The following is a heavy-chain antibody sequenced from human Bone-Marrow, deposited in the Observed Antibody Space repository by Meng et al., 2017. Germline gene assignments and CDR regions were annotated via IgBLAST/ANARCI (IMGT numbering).Heavy chain of an antibody. CDR3: ARATYGSGKDF. V-gene: IGHV4-31*03. Sequence: QVQLQESGTRLVKPSQTLSLTCTVSGGSINSGDYYWSWIRQHPGKGLEWIGFIYYTGSTQYNPSLKSRVTISVDTSKNQFSLKLSSVTAADTAVYYCARATYGSGKDFWGQGTMVTVSS. CDR1: GGSINSGDYY. D-gene: IGHD3-10*01. CDR2: IYYTGST. J-gene: IGHJ4*02.